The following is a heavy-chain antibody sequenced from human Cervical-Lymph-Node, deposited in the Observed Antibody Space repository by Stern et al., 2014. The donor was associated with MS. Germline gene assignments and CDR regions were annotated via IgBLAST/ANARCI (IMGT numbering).Heavy chain of an antibody. J-gene: IGHJ6*02. CDR1: GYSFTNYA. CDR2: INTNTGHP. D-gene: IGHD5-12*01. V-gene: IGHV7-4-1*02. CDR3: ARGGASWRYGMDV. Sequence: VQLVESGSELKKPGASVKVSCKASGYSFTNYAMNWVRQAPGQGLEWMGWINTNTGHPTYGQGYTVRFVLSLDTSVSTAYLQISSLKVEDTAVYYCARGGASWRYGMDVWGQGTTVTVSS.